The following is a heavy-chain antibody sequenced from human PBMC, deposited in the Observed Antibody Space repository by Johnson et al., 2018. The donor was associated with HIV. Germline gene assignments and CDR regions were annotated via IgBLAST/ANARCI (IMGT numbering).Heavy chain of an antibody. D-gene: IGHD1-7*01. CDR2: IYSGGST. CDR1: GFTVSSNY. J-gene: IGHJ3*02. Sequence: VLLVESGGGLIQPGGSLRLSCAASGFTVSSNYMNWVRQPPGKGLEWVSVIYSGGSTYYADSVKGRFTISRDNSKNTLYLQMNSLRAEDTAVYYCARDWNNWNYGVPDAFDIWGQGTMVTVSS. V-gene: IGHV3-66*03. CDR3: ARDWNNWNYGVPDAFDI.